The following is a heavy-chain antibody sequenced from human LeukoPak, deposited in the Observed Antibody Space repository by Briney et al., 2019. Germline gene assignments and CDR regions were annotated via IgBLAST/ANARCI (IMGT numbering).Heavy chain of an antibody. D-gene: IGHD5-24*01. CDR2: ITNTGSNT. Sequence: GGSLTLSCATSGFTFSNSALNWVRQAPGKGLEWVSTITNTGSNTYYADSVRGRFTISRDNSKNTLYLQVNNLRAEDTAVYYCVKSAGKDGYRDSFDIWGQGTVVTVSS. CDR3: VKSAGKDGYRDSFDI. J-gene: IGHJ3*02. V-gene: IGHV3-23*01. CDR1: GFTFSNSA.